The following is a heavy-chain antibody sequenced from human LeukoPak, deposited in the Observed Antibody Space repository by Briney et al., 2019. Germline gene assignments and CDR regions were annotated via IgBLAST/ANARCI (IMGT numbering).Heavy chain of an antibody. CDR3: AKDEHVLRYFDWLSGAFDI. Sequence: PGGSLRLSCAVSGITLSNYGMSWVRQAPGKGLEWVAGLSGSGGGTNYADSVQGRFTISRDNSKNTLYLQMNSLRAEDTAVYYCAKDEHVLRYFDWLSGAFDIWGQGTMVTVSS. J-gene: IGHJ3*02. CDR1: GITLSNYG. V-gene: IGHV3-23*01. CDR2: LSGSGGGT. D-gene: IGHD3-9*01.